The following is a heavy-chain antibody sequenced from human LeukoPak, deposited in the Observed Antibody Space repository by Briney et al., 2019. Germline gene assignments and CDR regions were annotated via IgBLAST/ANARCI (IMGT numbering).Heavy chain of an antibody. J-gene: IGHJ4*02. CDR1: GGSFSGYY. V-gene: IGHV4-34*01. Sequence: KPSETLSLTCAVYGGSFSGYYWSWIRQPPGKGLEWIGEINHSGSTNYNPSLKSRVTISVDTSKNQFSLKLSSVTAADTAVYYCARGRGFLGDFDYWGQGTLVTVSS. CDR2: INHSGST. D-gene: IGHD3-10*01. CDR3: ARGRGFLGDFDY.